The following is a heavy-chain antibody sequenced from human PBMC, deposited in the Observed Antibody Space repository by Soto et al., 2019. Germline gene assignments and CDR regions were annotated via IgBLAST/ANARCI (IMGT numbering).Heavy chain of an antibody. J-gene: IGHJ4*02. CDR3: ARAGGTTVTGLWHCAS. CDR1: GFTFNTYS. CDR2: IWYDGTKK. V-gene: IGHV3-33*01. D-gene: IGHD4-17*01. Sequence: QVQLEESGGGVVQPGRSLRLSCEASGFTFNTYSMHWVRQPPGKGLEWLAAIWYDGTKKYYADSVKGRFIISRDNSKKTLYLEMNSLRAEDTAVYYCARAGGTTVTGLWHCASWGQGTLVTVSS.